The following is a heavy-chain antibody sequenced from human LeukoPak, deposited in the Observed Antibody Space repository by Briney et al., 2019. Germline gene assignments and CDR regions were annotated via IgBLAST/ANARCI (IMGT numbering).Heavy chain of an antibody. CDR2: INPSGGST. Sequence: ASVKVSCKASGYTFTNYHLHWVRQAPGQGLEWMGIINPSGGSTSYARKFQDRVTTTRDTSTSTVYMELNSLRSEDTAVYYCARATWYGGNPSGAFDIWGQGTMVTVSS. V-gene: IGHV1-46*01. CDR1: GYTFTNYH. J-gene: IGHJ3*02. CDR3: ARATWYGGNPSGAFDI. D-gene: IGHD4/OR15-4a*01.